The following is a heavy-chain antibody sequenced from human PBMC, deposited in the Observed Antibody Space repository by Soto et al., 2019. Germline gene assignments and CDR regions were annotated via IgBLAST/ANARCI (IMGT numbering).Heavy chain of an antibody. CDR2: ISSSSSYI. J-gene: IGHJ6*02. V-gene: IGHV3-21*05. CDR3: ARDIARQYGGNSHYYYGMDV. Sequence: PGGSLRLSCAASGFTFSSYEMNWVRQAPGKGQEWVSYISSSSSYIYYADSVKGRFTISRDNAKNSLYLQMNSLRAEDTAVYYCARDIARQYGGNSHYYYGMDVWGQGTTVTVSS. D-gene: IGHD2-21*02. CDR1: GFTFSSYE.